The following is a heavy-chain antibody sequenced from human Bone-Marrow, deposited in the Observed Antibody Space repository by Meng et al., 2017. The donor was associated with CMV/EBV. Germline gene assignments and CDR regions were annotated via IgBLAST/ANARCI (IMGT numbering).Heavy chain of an antibody. Sequence: GESLKISCAASGFTFSSYAMHWVRQAPGKGLEWVAVILYDGSNKYYADSVKGRFTISRDNSKNTLYLQMNSLRAEDTAVYYCAREDTAMVPNNWFDPWGQGTLVTVSS. CDR1: GFTFSSYA. CDR3: AREDTAMVPNNWFDP. J-gene: IGHJ5*02. CDR2: ILYDGSNK. V-gene: IGHV3-30-3*01. D-gene: IGHD5-18*01.